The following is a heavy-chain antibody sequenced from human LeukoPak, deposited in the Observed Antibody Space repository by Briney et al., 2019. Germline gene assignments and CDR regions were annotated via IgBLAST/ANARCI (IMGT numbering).Heavy chain of an antibody. CDR2: IYYSGIT. Sequence: SETLSLTCITSSIYYWGWIRQPPGKGLEWIGSIYYSGITYYSPSLKSRVTISVDTSKNQFSLKLSSVTAADTAVYYCASQGCSSTSCQFDYWGQGTLVTVSS. D-gene: IGHD2-2*01. V-gene: IGHV4-39*01. CDR1: TSSIYY. J-gene: IGHJ4*02. CDR3: ASQGCSSTSCQFDY.